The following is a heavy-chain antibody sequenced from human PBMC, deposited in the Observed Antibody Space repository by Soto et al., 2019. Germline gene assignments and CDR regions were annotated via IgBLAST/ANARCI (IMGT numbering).Heavy chain of an antibody. J-gene: IGHJ5*02. Sequence: SETMSLTCTVSGGYISSGCYYWSWIRQHPGKGLEWIGYIYYSGSTYYNPSLKSRVTISVDTSKNQFSLKLSSVTAADTAVYYCARAKMDGYCSSTSCYAGSWFDPWGQGTLVTVSS. CDR3: ARAKMDGYCSSTSCYAGSWFDP. D-gene: IGHD2-2*01. CDR1: GGYISSGCYY. V-gene: IGHV4-31*03. CDR2: IYYSGST.